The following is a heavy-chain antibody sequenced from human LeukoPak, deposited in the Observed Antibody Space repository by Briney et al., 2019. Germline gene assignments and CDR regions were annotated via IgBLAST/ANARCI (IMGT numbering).Heavy chain of an antibody. V-gene: IGHV4-34*01. J-gene: IGHJ6*03. CDR1: GGSFSGYY. CDR3: ARAGVVAYRLYYFHMDV. Sequence: SETLSLTCAVSGGSFSGYYWSWIRQAPGKGLEWIGEINHSGSTNYNPSLKSRVTISTDTSKNQFSLKLTSVTAADTATYYCARAGVVAYRLYYFHMDVWGNGTTVTVSS. CDR2: INHSGST. D-gene: IGHD3-3*01.